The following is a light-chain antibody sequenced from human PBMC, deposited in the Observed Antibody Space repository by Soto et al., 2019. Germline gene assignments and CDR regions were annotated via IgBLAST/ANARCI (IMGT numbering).Light chain of an antibody. CDR3: QQYNSYSRYT. CDR2: DAS. CDR1: QSISSW. V-gene: IGKV1-5*01. Sequence: DIQMTQSPSTLSASVGDRVTITCRASQSISSWLAWYQQKPGKAPKLLIYDASSLESGVPSRFSGSGSGTEFTLTISSLQPDDFATYYCQQYNSYSRYTFGQGTELEIK. J-gene: IGKJ2*01.